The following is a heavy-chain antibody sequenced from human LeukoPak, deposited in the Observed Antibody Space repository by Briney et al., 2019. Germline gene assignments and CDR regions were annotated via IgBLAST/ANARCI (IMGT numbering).Heavy chain of an antibody. Sequence: GGFLRLSCAASGFTFDDYAMHWVRQAPGKGLEWVSSISSSSSYIYYADSVKGRFTISRDNAKNSLYLQMNSLRAEDTAVYYCAGRDGYNPNWFDPWGQGTLVTVSS. J-gene: IGHJ5*02. CDR3: AGRDGYNPNWFDP. D-gene: IGHD5-24*01. V-gene: IGHV3-21*01. CDR2: ISSSSSYI. CDR1: GFTFDDYA.